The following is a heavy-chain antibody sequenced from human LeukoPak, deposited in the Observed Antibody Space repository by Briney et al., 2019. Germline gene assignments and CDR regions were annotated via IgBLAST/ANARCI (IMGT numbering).Heavy chain of an antibody. CDR1: GGSISSSSYY. Sequence: SETLSLTCTVSGGSISSSSYYWGWVRQPPGKGLEWIGSIYYSGNTYYNPSLKSRVTISVDTSRNQFSLKLSSVTAADTAVFYCASLLWLGRNFDYWGQGTLVTVSS. CDR3: ASLLWLGRNFDY. J-gene: IGHJ4*02. CDR2: IYYSGNT. V-gene: IGHV4-39*01. D-gene: IGHD3-10*01.